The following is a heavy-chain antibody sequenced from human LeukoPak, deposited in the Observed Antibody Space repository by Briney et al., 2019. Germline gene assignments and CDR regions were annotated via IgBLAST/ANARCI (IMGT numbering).Heavy chain of an antibody. D-gene: IGHD6-19*01. V-gene: IGHV4-34*01. Sequence: SETLSLTCAVYGGPFSGYYWSWIRQPPGKGLEWIGEINHSGSTNYNPSLKSRVTISVDTSKNQFSLKLSSVTAADTAVYYCARPKQWLVRNNWFDPWGQGTLVTVSS. J-gene: IGHJ5*02. CDR1: GGPFSGYY. CDR2: INHSGST. CDR3: ARPKQWLVRNNWFDP.